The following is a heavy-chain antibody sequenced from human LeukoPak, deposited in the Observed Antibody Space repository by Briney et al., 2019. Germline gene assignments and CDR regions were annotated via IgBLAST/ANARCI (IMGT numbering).Heavy chain of an antibody. V-gene: IGHV4-59*01. J-gene: IGHJ6*02. D-gene: IGHD2-2*01. CDR1: GGSISSYY. CDR3: ARLKCISTTCPSRYVMDV. Sequence: KPSETLSLTCSVSGGSISSYYWSWIRQPPGKGLEYIGYIYYSGSTNYNPSLKSRVTISVDTSKDQFSLNLTSVTAADTAVYYCARLKCISTTCPSRYVMDVWGQGTTVTVPS. CDR2: IYYSGST.